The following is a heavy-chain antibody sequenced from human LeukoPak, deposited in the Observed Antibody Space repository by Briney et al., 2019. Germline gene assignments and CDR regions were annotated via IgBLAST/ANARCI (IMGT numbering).Heavy chain of an antibody. D-gene: IGHD1-26*01. V-gene: IGHV1-69*04. J-gene: IGHJ4*02. Sequence: SVKVSCKASGGTFSSYAISWVRQAPGQGLEWMGRIIPILGIANYAQKFQGRVTITVDKSTSTAYMELSSLRSEDTAVYYCAREPRLKWDLTVCWGQGTLVTVSS. CDR3: AREPRLKWDLTVC. CDR2: IIPILGIA. CDR1: GGTFSSYA.